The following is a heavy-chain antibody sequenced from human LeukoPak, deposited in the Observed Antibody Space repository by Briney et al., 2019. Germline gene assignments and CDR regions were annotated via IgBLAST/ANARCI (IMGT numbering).Heavy chain of an antibody. J-gene: IGHJ2*01. V-gene: IGHV3-23*01. CDR3: AKGGYSSGHRKGAFDL. CDR1: AITFSTYA. D-gene: IGHD6-19*01. Sequence: PGGSLRLSCAASAITFSTYAMSWVRQAPGKGLEWVSAISGSGGSTYYADSVKGRFTISRDNSKNTLYLQMNSLRAEDTAVYYCAKGGYSSGHRKGAFDLWGRGTLVTVSS. CDR2: ISGSGGST.